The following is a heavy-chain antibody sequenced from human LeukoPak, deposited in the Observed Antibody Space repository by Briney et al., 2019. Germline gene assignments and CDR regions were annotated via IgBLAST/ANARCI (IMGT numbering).Heavy chain of an antibody. Sequence: SQTLSLTCTVSGGSISSGSYYWSWIRQPAGKGLEWIGRIYTSGSTNYNPSLKSRVTISVDTSKNQFSLKLSSVTAADTAVYYCARRAQGYYYYMDVWGKGTTVTISS. J-gene: IGHJ6*03. V-gene: IGHV4-61*02. CDR3: ARRAQGYYYYMDV. CDR2: IYTSGST. CDR1: GGSISSGSYY.